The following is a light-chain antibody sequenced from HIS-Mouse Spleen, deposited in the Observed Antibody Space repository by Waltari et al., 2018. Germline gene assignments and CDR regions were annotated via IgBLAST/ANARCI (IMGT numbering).Light chain of an antibody. CDR1: SSDVGGYNY. Sequence: QSALTQPASVSGSPGQSITISCTVTSSDVGGYNYVSWYQHHPGKAPKLRIYDVSNRPSGVSNRFSGSKSGNTASLTISGLQAEDEADYYCSSYTSSSTVVFGGGTKLTVL. CDR3: SSYTSSSTVV. V-gene: IGLV2-14*03. CDR2: DVS. J-gene: IGLJ2*01.